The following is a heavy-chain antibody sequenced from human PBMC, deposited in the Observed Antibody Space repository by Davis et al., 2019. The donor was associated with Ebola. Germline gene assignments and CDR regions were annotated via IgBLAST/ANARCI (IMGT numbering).Heavy chain of an antibody. V-gene: IGHV3-30*18. CDR2: ISYDGSNK. Sequence: GESLKISCVASGFTFSSYGMHWVRQAPGKGLEWVAVISYDGSNKYYADSVKGRFTISRDNSKNTLYLQMNSLRAEDTAVYYCAKEGSSYYDFWSGYFDYWGQGTLVTVSS. J-gene: IGHJ4*02. CDR3: AKEGSSYYDFWSGYFDY. D-gene: IGHD3-3*01. CDR1: GFTFSSYG.